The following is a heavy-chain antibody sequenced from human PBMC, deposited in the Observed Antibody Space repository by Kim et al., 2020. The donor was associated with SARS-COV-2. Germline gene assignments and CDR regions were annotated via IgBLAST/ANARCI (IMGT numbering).Heavy chain of an antibody. V-gene: IGHV3-73*01. D-gene: IGHD3-10*01. CDR1: GFTFSGSA. CDR3: TRPLASKSYYYGSGSRHYYYGMDV. CDR2: IRSKANSYAT. J-gene: IGHJ6*02. Sequence: GGSLRLSCAASGFTFSGSAMHWVRQASGKGLEWVGRIRSKANSYATAYAASVKGRFTISRDDSKNTAYLQMNSLKTEDTAVYYCTRPLASKSYYYGSGSRHYYYGMDVWGQGTTVTVSS.